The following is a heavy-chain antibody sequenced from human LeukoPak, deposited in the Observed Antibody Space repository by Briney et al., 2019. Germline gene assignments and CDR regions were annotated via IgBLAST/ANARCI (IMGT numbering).Heavy chain of an antibody. CDR2: IYYSGST. CDR3: ARADIVVVPAAIDYYYYMDV. Sequence: SETLSLTCTVSGGSISSYYWSWIRQPPGKGLEWIGYIYYSGSTNYNPSLKSRVTISVDTSKNQFSLKLSSVTAADTAVYYCARADIVVVPAAIDYYYYMDVWGKGTTVTISS. V-gene: IGHV4-59*01. CDR1: GGSISSYY. D-gene: IGHD2-2*01. J-gene: IGHJ6*03.